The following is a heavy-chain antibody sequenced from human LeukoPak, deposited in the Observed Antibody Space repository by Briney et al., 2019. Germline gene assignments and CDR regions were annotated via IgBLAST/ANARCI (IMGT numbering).Heavy chain of an antibody. CDR1: GFTFSSSA. CDR2: IYSGGST. CDR3: ASAREYCGSAECYEYFQH. J-gene: IGHJ1*01. Sequence: GGSLRLSCAASGFTFSSSAMSWVRQAPGKGLEWVSVIYSGGSTYYADSVNGRFTISRDNSRNTLSLQMNSLRAEDTALYYCASAREYCGSAECYEYFQHWGQGTLVTVSS. V-gene: IGHV3-23*03. D-gene: IGHD2-21*01.